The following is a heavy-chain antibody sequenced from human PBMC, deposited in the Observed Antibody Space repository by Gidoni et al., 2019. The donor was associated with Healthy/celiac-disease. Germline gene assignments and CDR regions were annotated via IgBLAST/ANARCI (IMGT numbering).Heavy chain of an antibody. CDR2: VSGSGGST. CDR3: AKQGNQVTAVRTDFDY. D-gene: IGHD1-1*01. J-gene: IGHJ4*02. Sequence: EVQVLESGGGVVQPEGSMRLNCAARGCTLSRYAMSWVRQAPGKGLEWVSAVSGSGGSTYYADSVKGRFTISRDNSKNTLYLQMNSLRAEDTAIYYCAKQGNQVTAVRTDFDYWGQGTLVTVSA. CDR1: GCTLSRYA. V-gene: IGHV3-23*01.